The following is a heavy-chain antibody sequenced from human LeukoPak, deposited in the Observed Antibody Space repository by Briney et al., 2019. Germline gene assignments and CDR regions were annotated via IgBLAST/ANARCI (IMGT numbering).Heavy chain of an antibody. CDR1: GFTFSSYW. D-gene: IGHD1-14*01. V-gene: IGHV3-74*01. Sequence: PGGSLRLSCAASGFTFSSYWMHWVRQAPGKGLVWVSRINSDGSSTSYADSVKGRFTISRDNAKNTLDLQMNSRRAEDTAVYYCARDRSGTIPIDYWGQETLVTVSS. CDR2: INSDGSST. CDR3: ARDRSGTIPIDY. J-gene: IGHJ4*02.